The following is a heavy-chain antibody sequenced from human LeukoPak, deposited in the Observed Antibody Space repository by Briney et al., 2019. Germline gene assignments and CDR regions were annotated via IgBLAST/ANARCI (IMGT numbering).Heavy chain of an antibody. CDR1: GFTLSSFS. CDR3: AKDSSGSSRGGY. J-gene: IGHJ4*02. Sequence: GGSLRLSCAASGFTLSSFSMSCVRQAPGKGLEWVSSTSSSSTYIYYTDSVKGRFTISRDNSKNTLYLQMNSLRAEDTAVYYCAKDSSGSSRGGYWGQGTLVTVSS. V-gene: IGHV3-21*04. CDR2: TSSSSTYI. D-gene: IGHD1-26*01.